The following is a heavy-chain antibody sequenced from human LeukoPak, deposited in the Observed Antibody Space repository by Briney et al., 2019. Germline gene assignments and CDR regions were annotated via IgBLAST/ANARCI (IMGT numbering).Heavy chain of an antibody. CDR3: AKDLVAAAGDVFRY. J-gene: IGHJ4*02. V-gene: IGHV3-43*02. CDR1: GFIFDDYA. CDR2: ISGDGGST. D-gene: IGHD6-13*01. Sequence: GGSLRLSCAASGFIFDDYAMHWVRQAPGKGLEWVSLISGDGGSTYYADSVKGRFTISRDNSKNSLYLQMNSLRTEDTAVYHCAKDLVAAAGDVFRYWGRGTLVTVSS.